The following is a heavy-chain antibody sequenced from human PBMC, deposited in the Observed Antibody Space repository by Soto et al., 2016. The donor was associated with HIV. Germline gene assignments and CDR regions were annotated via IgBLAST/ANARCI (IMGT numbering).Heavy chain of an antibody. CDR1: GFTFDGYA. D-gene: IGHD6-19*01. J-gene: IGHJ4*02. V-gene: IGHV3-9*01. Sequence: EVQLVESGGGLVRPGKSLRLSCAASGFTFDGYAMHWVRQAAGKGLEWVSGISWNSGNTGYADSVKGRFTISRDNAKNSLYLQMHSLRPEDTAFYYCVKDNSGWYYFDNWGQGTLVTVSS. CDR3: VKDNSGWYYFDN. CDR2: ISWNSGNT.